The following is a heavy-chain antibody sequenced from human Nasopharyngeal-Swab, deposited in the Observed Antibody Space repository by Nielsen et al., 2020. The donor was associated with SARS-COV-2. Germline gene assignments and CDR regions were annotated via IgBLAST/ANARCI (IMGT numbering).Heavy chain of an antibody. CDR1: GGSFSGYY. D-gene: IGHD3-22*01. V-gene: IGHV4-34*09. CDR2: INYSGST. J-gene: IGHJ3*02. CDR3: ARAQSITMIIGAFYI. Sequence: SETLSLTCAVYGGSFSGYYWSWTSQPPGKGLEWTGYINYSGSTNYNPSVKSRVTISVNTSKDQFSLKLSSVTAADTAVYYCARAQSITMIIGAFYIWGQGTMVTVSS.